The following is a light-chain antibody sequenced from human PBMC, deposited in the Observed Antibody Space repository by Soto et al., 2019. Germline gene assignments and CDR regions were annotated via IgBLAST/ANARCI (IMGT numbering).Light chain of an antibody. CDR1: SSDVGDSTY. CDR2: DVN. J-gene: IGLJ1*01. Sequence: QSVLTQPASVSGSPGQSITVSCTGISSDVGDSTYVSWYQQHPGKAPRLIISDVNDRTPGVSPRFSGSKSGNTASLTISGLQPEDEALYSSTSYTRTSCFFGTGTKVSVL. V-gene: IGLV2-14*03. CDR3: TSYTRTSCF.